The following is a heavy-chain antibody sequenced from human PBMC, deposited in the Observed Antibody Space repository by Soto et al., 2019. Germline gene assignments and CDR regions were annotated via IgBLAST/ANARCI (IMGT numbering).Heavy chain of an antibody. D-gene: IGHD4-17*01. J-gene: IGHJ4*02. CDR1: GGSIRSYY. V-gene: IGHV4-59*08. CDR3: ARHLTYGGPDFEY. CDR2: IHDIGST. Sequence: QVQLQESGPGQVKPSETLSLTCTVSGGSIRSYYWSWIRQPPGKGLEWVGYIHDIGSTDYNPSLKSRVIISGDTSKNQFSLKLSSVTAADTAIYYGARHLTYGGPDFEYWGQGTLVTVSS.